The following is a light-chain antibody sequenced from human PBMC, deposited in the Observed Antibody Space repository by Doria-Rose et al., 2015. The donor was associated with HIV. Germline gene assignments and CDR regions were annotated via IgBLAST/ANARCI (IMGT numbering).Light chain of an antibody. CDR3: QQYYDTPS. V-gene: IGKV4-1*01. Sequence: DTRVTQSPESLGMSLGERATLNCKSNQSLLYTSKNYLAWYQQKPGQPPKLLIYCASTRQSGVPARFSGSGSGTDFTLTISSLEAEDVAVYYCQQYYDTPSFGPGTTVDI. CDR2: CAS. CDR1: QSLLYTSKNY. J-gene: IGKJ3*01.